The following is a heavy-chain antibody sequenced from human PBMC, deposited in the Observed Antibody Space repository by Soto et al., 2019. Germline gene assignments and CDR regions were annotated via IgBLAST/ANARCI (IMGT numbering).Heavy chain of an antibody. Sequence: PVGSLRLSCAASGFTFSDYYMSWIRQAPGKGLEWVSYISSSSSYTNYADSVKGRFTISRDNAKNSLYLQMNSLRAEDTAVYYCARDRGNWDFWSGYYPYYYYYGMDVWGQGTTVTVSS. CDR3: ARDRGNWDFWSGYYPYYYYYGMDV. V-gene: IGHV3-11*06. CDR2: ISSSSSYT. J-gene: IGHJ6*02. D-gene: IGHD3-3*01. CDR1: GFTFSDYY.